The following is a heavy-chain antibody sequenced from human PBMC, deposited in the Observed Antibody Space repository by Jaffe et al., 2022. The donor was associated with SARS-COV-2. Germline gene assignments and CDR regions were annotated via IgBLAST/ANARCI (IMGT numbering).Heavy chain of an antibody. Sequence: EVQLVQSGAEVKKPGESLKISCKGSGYSFTSYWIGWVRQMPGKGLEWMGIIYPGDSDTRYSPSFQGQVTISADKSISTAYLQWSSLKASDTAMYYCARQEDVVVPAAGWFDPWGQGTLVTVSS. D-gene: IGHD2-2*01. CDR1: GYSFTSYW. V-gene: IGHV5-51*01. CDR3: ARQEDVVVPAAGWFDP. J-gene: IGHJ5*02. CDR2: IYPGDSDT.